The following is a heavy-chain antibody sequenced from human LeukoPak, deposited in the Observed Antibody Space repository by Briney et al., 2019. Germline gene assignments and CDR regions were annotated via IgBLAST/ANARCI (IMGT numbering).Heavy chain of an antibody. CDR3: ARGYNSSSWFDP. V-gene: IGHV1-8*01. Sequence: GASVQVSCTASGYTFPSYDINCVRQATGQGLEWMGWMNPNSGNTGYAQKFQGRVTMTRNTSISTAYMELSSLRSEDTAVYYCARGYNSSSWFDPWGQGTLVTVSS. J-gene: IGHJ5*02. CDR1: GYTFPSYD. D-gene: IGHD6-13*01. CDR2: MNPNSGNT.